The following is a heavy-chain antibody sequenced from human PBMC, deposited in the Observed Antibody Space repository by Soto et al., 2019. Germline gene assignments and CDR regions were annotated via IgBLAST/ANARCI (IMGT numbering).Heavy chain of an antibody. V-gene: IGHV1-18*04. CDR1: GYNFRSYG. CDR3: ARSPYGDYRYYFDY. D-gene: IGHD4-17*01. Sequence: ASVKVSCKAYGYNFRSYGLSWVRQAPGQGLEWMAWISAYSGGTVYAQRFQGRVTMTTDASSSTAYLELSRLKSDDTAVYYCARSPYGDYRYYFDYWGQGTLVTVSS. J-gene: IGHJ4*02. CDR2: ISAYSGGT.